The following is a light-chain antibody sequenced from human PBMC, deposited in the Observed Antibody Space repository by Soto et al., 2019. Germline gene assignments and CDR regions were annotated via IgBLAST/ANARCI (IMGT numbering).Light chain of an antibody. V-gene: IGKV1-6*01. CDR2: GAS. Sequence: IQMTQSPSSLSASVGDRVTISCQASQHINKHLNWYQHKPGKPPKVLIYGASNLQSGVPPRFSGSGSGTDFTLAISSLQPEDSATYYCLQDINYPWTFGQGTKVDIK. CDR1: QHINKH. J-gene: IGKJ1*01. CDR3: LQDINYPWT.